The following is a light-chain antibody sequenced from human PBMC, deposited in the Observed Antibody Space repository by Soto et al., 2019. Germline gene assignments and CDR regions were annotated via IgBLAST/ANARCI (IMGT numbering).Light chain of an antibody. CDR1: QSVSSSY. Sequence: EIVLTQSPGTLSLSPGERATLSCRASQSVSSSYLAWYQQKPGQAPRPLIYGASGRATGIPDRFSGSGSGTDFTLTISRVEPEDFAVYYCQQYGTSPMYTFGQGTKLEIK. CDR2: GAS. V-gene: IGKV3-20*01. J-gene: IGKJ2*01. CDR3: QQYGTSPMYT.